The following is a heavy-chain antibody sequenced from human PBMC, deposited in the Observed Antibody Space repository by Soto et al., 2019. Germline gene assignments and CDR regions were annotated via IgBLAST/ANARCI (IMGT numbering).Heavy chain of an antibody. CDR3: AAYGSGSYYTRRTFDS. CDR1: GGSISSGGYY. V-gene: IGHV4-31*03. J-gene: IGHJ4*02. CDR2: IYYSGST. D-gene: IGHD3-10*01. Sequence: QVQLQESGPGLVKPSQNLSLTCTVSGGSISSGGYYWSWIRQPPGKGLEWIGYIYYSGSTYYNPSHKTRPTIQVDTSKIHISLKLSSVTDADTAVCYSAAYGSGSYYTRRTFDSWGQGTLVNVSS.